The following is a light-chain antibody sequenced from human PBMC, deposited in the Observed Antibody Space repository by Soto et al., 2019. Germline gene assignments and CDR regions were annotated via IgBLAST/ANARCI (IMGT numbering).Light chain of an antibody. J-gene: IGKJ1*01. CDR3: QHYNSFSRT. Sequence: DIKMKQSPSTLSASVGDRVSITCRASDNIVHWVAWYQQKPGKAPKLLIYKAANLADEVPSRFAGSGSGTDFTLTITRLQPDDFATYYCQHYNSFSRTFGQGTKVDIK. V-gene: IGKV1-5*03. CDR1: DNIVHW. CDR2: KAA.